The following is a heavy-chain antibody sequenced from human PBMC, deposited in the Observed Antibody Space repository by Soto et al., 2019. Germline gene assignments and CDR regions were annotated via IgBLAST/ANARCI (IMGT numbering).Heavy chain of an antibody. J-gene: IGHJ5*02. D-gene: IGHD6-13*01. Sequence: QVQLVESGGDLVKPGGSLRLTCAASGFIFSDYYMAWIRQTPGKGLEWISYITSSGLTIYYADSVKGRFTTSRDNAKNSLSWEMNSMRDEDSAIYYCARVSRGSSWAVNWFAAWGQGTLVTVSS. V-gene: IGHV3-11*01. CDR2: ITSSGLTI. CDR3: ARVSRGSSWAVNWFAA. CDR1: GFIFSDYY.